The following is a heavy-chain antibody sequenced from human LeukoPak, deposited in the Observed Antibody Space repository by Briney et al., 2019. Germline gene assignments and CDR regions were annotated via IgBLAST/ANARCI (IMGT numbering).Heavy chain of an antibody. CDR1: GGSISNYY. V-gene: IGHV4-4*07. D-gene: IGHD3-22*01. CDR2: ISSSGST. CDR3: ARGPYSYDSSGAFDI. Sequence: SETLSLTCSVSGGSISNYYWSWLRQPAGKGLEWIGRISSSGSTNYNPSLKSRVTISVDTSKNQFSLKLSSVTAADTAVYFCARGPYSYDSSGAFDIWGQGTMVTVSS. J-gene: IGHJ3*02.